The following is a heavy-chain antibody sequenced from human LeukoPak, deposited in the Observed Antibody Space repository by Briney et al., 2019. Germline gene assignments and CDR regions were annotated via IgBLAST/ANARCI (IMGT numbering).Heavy chain of an antibody. CDR3: ARDFDDDHNQDAFDI. CDR1: GGSISSGGYY. D-gene: IGHD3-9*01. V-gene: IGHV4-61*08. Sequence: PSQTLSLTCTVSGGSISSGGYYWSWIRQPPGKGLEWIGYIYIYYSGSTNYNPSLKSRVTISVDTSKNQFSLKLSSVTAADTAVYYCARDFDDDHNQDAFDIWGQGTLVTVSS. CDR2: IYIYYSGST. J-gene: IGHJ3*02.